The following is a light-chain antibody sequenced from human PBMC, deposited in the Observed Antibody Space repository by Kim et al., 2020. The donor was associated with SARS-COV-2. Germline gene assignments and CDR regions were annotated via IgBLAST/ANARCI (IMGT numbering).Light chain of an antibody. Sequence: SSELTRDPAVSVALGQTVRITCQGDSLTTYYASWYQQKPGQAPVLVMYGKNNRPLGIPDRFSGSSSGNTASLTITGAQAEDEGDYYCNSRDSSGNHLVFGGGTQLTVL. J-gene: IGLJ3*02. CDR2: GKN. V-gene: IGLV3-19*01. CDR1: SLTTYY. CDR3: NSRDSSGNHLV.